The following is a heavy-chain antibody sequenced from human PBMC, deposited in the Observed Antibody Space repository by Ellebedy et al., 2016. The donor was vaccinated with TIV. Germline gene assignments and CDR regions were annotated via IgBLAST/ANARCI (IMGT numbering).Heavy chain of an antibody. J-gene: IGHJ6*02. CDR3: AKARGSSVIDCNYFGMDV. V-gene: IGHV3-7*03. CDR2: INPDGDGK. Sequence: GGSLRLXCAASGFTFSSAWMGWVRQAPGKGLEWVAIINPDGDGKSYVDFVTGRFTISRDNVKNSLYLQLNSLRAEDTAVYYCAKARGSSVIDCNYFGMDVWGHGTTVTVSS. D-gene: IGHD2-21*01. CDR1: GFTFSSAW.